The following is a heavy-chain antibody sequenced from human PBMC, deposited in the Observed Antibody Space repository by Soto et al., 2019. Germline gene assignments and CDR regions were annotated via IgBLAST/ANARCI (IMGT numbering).Heavy chain of an antibody. V-gene: IGHV4-34*01. CDR3: ARGRPYYGSGRLRGWFDP. CDR1: GGSFSGYY. J-gene: IGHJ5*02. Sequence: SETLSLTCAVYGGSFSGYYWSWIRQPPGKGLEWIGEINHSGSTNYNPSLKSRVTISVDTSKNQFSLKLSSVTAADTAVYYCARGRPYYGSGRLRGWFDPWGQGTLVTVSS. CDR2: INHSGST. D-gene: IGHD3-10*01.